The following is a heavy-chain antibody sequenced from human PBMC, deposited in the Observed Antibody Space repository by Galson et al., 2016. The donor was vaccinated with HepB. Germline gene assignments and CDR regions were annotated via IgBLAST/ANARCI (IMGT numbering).Heavy chain of an antibody. CDR2: IYYSGRH. CDR3: ARGGIAMGLDY. V-gene: IGHV4-59*01. CDR1: GDSFNSDY. J-gene: IGHJ4*02. Sequence: SETLSLTCTVAGDSFNSDYGSWIRQPPGKGLEWIGYIYYSGRHSYNPSLDSRVTISMDTSKSQFSLQLTSVTAADTAVYYCARGGIAMGLDYWGPGTLVAVSS. D-gene: IGHD5-24*01.